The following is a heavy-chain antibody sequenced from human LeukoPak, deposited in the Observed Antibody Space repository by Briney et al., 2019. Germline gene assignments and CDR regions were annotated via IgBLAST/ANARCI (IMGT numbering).Heavy chain of an antibody. Sequence: ASVKVSCKASGYTFISHDINWVRQATGQGLEWMGWINPNSGNTGYAQKFQGRVTFTRNTSISTAYMELSSLRSEDTAVYYCARAGRFDSGQAWFDPWGQGTLVTVS. J-gene: IGHJ5*02. V-gene: IGHV1-8*03. CDR1: GYTFISHD. CDR3: ARAGRFDSGQAWFDP. D-gene: IGHD5-12*01. CDR2: INPNSGNT.